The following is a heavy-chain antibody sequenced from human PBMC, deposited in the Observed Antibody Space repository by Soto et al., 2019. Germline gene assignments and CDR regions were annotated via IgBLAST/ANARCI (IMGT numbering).Heavy chain of an antibody. CDR3: ARDNSAANGVLDH. CDR1: GDSVSSTSTA. V-gene: IGHV6-1*01. D-gene: IGHD1-1*01. CDR2: TYYRSNWYT. J-gene: IGHJ4*02. Sequence: SQTLSLTCAISGDSVSSTSTAWSWIRQSPSRGLEWLGRTYYRSNWYTDYAVSVKSRITISPDTSKNQFSLQLNSVTPEDTAVYFCARDNSAANGVLDHWGQGTLVTVSS.